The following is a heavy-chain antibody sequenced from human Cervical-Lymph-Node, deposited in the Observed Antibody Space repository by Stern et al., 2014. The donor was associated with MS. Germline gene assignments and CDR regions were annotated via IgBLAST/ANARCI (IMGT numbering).Heavy chain of an antibody. CDR2: INPSGGST. J-gene: IGHJ4*02. Sequence: QVQLGQSGAEVKKPGASVKVSCKASGYTFTSYYMHWVRQAPGQGLEWMGIINPSGGSTSYEQQLQGRVTMHKNTYKSTVYMELSSLRSEDTAVYYCARETTVTGFDYWGQGTLVTVSS. CDR1: GYTFTSYY. D-gene: IGHD4-17*01. CDR3: ARETTVTGFDY. V-gene: IGHV1-46*01.